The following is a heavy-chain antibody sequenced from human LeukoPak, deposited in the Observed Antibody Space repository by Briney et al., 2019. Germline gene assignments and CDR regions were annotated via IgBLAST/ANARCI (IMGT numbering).Heavy chain of an antibody. CDR2: INHSGSA. V-gene: IGHV4-34*01. CDR1: GFTFSGYY. D-gene: IGHD4-11*01. CDR3: ARGQGTVTTH. Sequence: GSLRLSCAASGFTFSGYYWTWIRQPPGKGLEWIGEINHSGSANYNPSLMSRVTISLDTSKNHFSLNLSSVTAADTAVYYCARGQGTVTTHWGQGTLVTVSS. J-gene: IGHJ4*02.